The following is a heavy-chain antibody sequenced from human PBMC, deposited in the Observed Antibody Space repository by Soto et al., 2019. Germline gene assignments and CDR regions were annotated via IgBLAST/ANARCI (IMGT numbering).Heavy chain of an antibody. CDR3: AKGPHRTMVRGVTNDY. J-gene: IGHJ4*02. D-gene: IGHD3-10*01. Sequence: PGGSLRLSCAASGFTFSSYAMSWVRQAPGKGLEWVSAISGSGGSTYYADSVKGRFTISRDNSKNTLYLQMNSLRAEDTAVYYCAKGPHRTMVRGVTNDYWGQGTLVTVSS. CDR2: ISGSGGST. CDR1: GFTFSSYA. V-gene: IGHV3-23*01.